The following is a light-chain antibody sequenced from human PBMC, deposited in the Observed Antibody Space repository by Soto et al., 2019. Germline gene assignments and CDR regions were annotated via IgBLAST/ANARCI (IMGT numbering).Light chain of an antibody. CDR3: QHYGTSHFT. CDR1: QSVRTY. V-gene: IGKV3-20*01. Sequence: EIVLTQSPVTLSLSPGERATLSCRASQSVRTYLAWYQVKPGQAPRLLIYDASNRATGIPDRFSGSGSGTDFTLTISRLEPEDFAVYYCQHYGTSHFTFGPGTKVDIK. J-gene: IGKJ3*01. CDR2: DAS.